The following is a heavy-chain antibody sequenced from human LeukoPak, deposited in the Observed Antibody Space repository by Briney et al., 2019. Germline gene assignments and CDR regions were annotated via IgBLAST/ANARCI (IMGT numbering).Heavy chain of an antibody. D-gene: IGHD4-11*01. CDR2: ISYDGSNK. V-gene: IGHV3-30*07. CDR1: GFTFSSYA. J-gene: IGHJ4*02. CDR3: ATQRYDSNNFGNAGRSYHFDF. Sequence: GGSLRLSCAASGFTFSSYAMHWVRQAPGKGLEWVALISYDGSNKHYADSVKGRFTISRDNSKNTLYLQMNSLRADDTAVYYCATQRYDSNNFGNAGRSYHFDFWGQGTHVTVSS.